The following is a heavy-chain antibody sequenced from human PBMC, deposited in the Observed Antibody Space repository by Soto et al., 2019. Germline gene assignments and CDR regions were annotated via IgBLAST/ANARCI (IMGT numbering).Heavy chain of an antibody. CDR2: IRGSGGST. CDR3: AKASGWFGEFDY. V-gene: IGHV3-23*01. CDR1: GFTFSSYA. D-gene: IGHD3-10*01. Sequence: EVQLLESGGGLVQPGGSLRLSCAASGFTFSSYAMSWVRQAPGKGLEWVSAIRGSGGSTYYADSVKGRFTISRDNSKTTRYLQMNSLRAEDTAVYYCAKASGWFGEFDYWGQGTLVTVSS. J-gene: IGHJ4*02.